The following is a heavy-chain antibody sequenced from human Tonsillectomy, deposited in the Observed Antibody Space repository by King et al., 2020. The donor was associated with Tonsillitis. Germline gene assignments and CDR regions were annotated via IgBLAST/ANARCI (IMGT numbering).Heavy chain of an antibody. CDR1: GFTFSDYY. Sequence: VQLVESGGGLVKPGGSLRLSCAASGFTFSDYYMSWIRQAPGKGLEWVSYISSSGSTIYYADSVKGRFTISRDNAKNSLYLQMNSLRAEDKAVYYCARERITMIVVVNDAFDIWGQGTMVTVSS. D-gene: IGHD3-22*01. CDR2: ISSSGSTI. J-gene: IGHJ3*02. CDR3: ARERITMIVVVNDAFDI. V-gene: IGHV3-11*01.